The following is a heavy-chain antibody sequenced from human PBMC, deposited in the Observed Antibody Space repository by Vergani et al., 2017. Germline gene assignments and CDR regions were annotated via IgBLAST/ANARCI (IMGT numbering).Heavy chain of an antibody. CDR3: ARDGNSSPPGGY. Sequence: QVQLVQSGAEVKKPGASVKVSCKASGYTFTSYAMHWVRQAPGQRLEWMGWINAGNGNTKYSQKFQGRVTITRDTSASTAYMELSSLRSEDTAVYYCARDGNSSPPGGYWGQGTLVTVSS. D-gene: IGHD6-6*01. V-gene: IGHV1-3*01. CDR1: GYTFTSYA. CDR2: INAGNGNT. J-gene: IGHJ4*02.